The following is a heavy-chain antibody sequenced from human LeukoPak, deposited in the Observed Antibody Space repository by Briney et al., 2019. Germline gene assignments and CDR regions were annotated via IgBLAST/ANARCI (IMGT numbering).Heavy chain of an antibody. D-gene: IGHD2-2*01. CDR2: ISSSGSTI. CDR1: GFTFSDYY. V-gene: IGHV3-11*04. Sequence: GGSLRLSXAASGFTFSDYYMSWIRQAPGKGLEWVSYISSSGSTIYYADSVKGRFTISRDNAKNSLYLQMNSLRAEDTAVYYCARDSDIVVVPAAIFLDYWGQGTLVTVSS. J-gene: IGHJ4*02. CDR3: ARDSDIVVVPAAIFLDY.